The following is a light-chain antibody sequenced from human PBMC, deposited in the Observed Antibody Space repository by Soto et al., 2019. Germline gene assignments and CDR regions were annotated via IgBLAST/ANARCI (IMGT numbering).Light chain of an antibody. J-gene: IGLJ3*02. Sequence: QSVLTQTPSVSGTPGQRVTISCSGGNSNIGSNTVNWYQQVPGRAPKLLIQINTQRPSGVPDRFSGSKSDTSASLAISGLQSEDEADYYCAAWDDNLAGWVFGGGTKLTVL. CDR3: AAWDDNLAGWV. CDR1: NSNIGSNT. CDR2: INT. V-gene: IGLV1-44*01.